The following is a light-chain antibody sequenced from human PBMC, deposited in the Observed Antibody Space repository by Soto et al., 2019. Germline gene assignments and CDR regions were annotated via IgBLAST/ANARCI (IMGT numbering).Light chain of an antibody. CDR1: QGISSY. V-gene: IGKV1-9*01. Sequence: IQLTQSPSSLSASVGDRVIITCRASQGISSYLAWYQQKPGQAPKLLIYAAATLQSGVPSRFSGSGSGTDFTLTTSSLQPEDYATYYCQQLNSYPTFGGGTKVEIK. J-gene: IGKJ4*01. CDR3: QQLNSYPT. CDR2: AAA.